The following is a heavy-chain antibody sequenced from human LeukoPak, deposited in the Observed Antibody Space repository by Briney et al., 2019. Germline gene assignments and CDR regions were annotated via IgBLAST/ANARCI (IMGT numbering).Heavy chain of an antibody. J-gene: IGHJ4*02. D-gene: IGHD3-16*01. CDR2: IRYDGSNK. CDR3: ANGGGCDY. Sequence: GGSLRLSCTASGLTFSTSGFNWVRQAPGKGLEWVAFIRYDGSNKYYADSVKGRFTISRDNSKNTLYLQMNSLRAEDTAVYYCANGGGCDYWGQGTLVTVSS. CDR1: GLTFSTSG. V-gene: IGHV3-30*02.